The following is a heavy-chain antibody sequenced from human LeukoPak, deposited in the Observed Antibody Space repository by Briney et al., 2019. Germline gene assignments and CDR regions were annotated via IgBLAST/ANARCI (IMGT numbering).Heavy chain of an antibody. V-gene: IGHV3-66*01. CDR2: IYSGGST. CDR3: ARAGSSGWYSSWGLDY. Sequence: GGSLRLSCAASGFTVSSNYMSWVRQAPGKGLEWVLVIYSGGSTYYADSVKGRFTISRDNSKNTLYLQMNSLRAEDTAVYYCARAGSSGWYSSWGLDYWGQGTLVTVSS. CDR1: GFTVSSNY. D-gene: IGHD6-19*01. J-gene: IGHJ4*02.